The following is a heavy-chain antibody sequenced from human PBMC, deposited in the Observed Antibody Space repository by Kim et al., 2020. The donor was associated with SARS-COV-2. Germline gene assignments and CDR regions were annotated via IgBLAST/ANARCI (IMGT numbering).Heavy chain of an antibody. J-gene: IGHJ6*02. D-gene: IGHD3-9*01. CDR2: ISFSGTYI. CDR1: RFTFPTYH. CDR3: ARFDGNGLDV. Sequence: GGSLRLSCAASRFTFPTYHMNWVRQAPGKGLERVSSISFSGTYIYYADSVRGRFTISRDNAKDSLSLQMNSLRAEDTGVYYCARFDGNGLDVWGQGTTV. V-gene: IGHV3-21*01.